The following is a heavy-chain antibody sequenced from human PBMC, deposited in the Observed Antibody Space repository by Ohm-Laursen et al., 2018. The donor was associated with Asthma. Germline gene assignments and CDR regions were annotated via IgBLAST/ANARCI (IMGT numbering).Heavy chain of an antibody. CDR3: ARGSTPYWFDP. D-gene: IGHD2-15*01. CDR1: GGSVSSGSYY. J-gene: IGHJ5*02. V-gene: IGHV4-61*01. CDR2: IYYSGST. Sequence: TLSLTCTVSGGSVSSGSYYWSWIRQPPGKGLEWIGYIYYSGSTNYNPSLKSRVTISVDTSKNQFSLKLSSVTAADTAVYYCARGSTPYWFDPWGQGTLVTVSS.